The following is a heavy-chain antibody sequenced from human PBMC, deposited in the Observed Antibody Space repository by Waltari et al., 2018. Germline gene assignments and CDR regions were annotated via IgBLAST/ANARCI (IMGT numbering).Heavy chain of an antibody. CDR1: GGTFSSYA. V-gene: IGHV1-69*01. D-gene: IGHD3-3*01. CDR3: ARGGPGRFLEWLLRY. Sequence: QVQLVQSGAEVKKPGSSVKVSCKASGGTFSSYAISWVRQAPGHGLEWMGGIIPIFGTGNYAQKFQGRVTITADESTGTAYMGLSSLGSEDTAVYYCARGGPGRFLEWLLRYWGQGTLVTVSS. J-gene: IGHJ4*02. CDR2: IIPIFGTG.